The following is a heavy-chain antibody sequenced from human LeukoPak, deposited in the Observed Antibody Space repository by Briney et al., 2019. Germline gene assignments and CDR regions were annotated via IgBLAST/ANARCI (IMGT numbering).Heavy chain of an antibody. V-gene: IGHV1-58*02. J-gene: IGHJ3*02. CDR3: AAGTPNIVAHDAFDI. CDR1: GFTFTSSA. D-gene: IGHD5-12*01. Sequence: SVTVSCKASGFTFTSSAMQWVRQARGQRLEWIGWIVVGSGNTNYAQKFQERVTITRDMSTSTAYMELSSLRSEDTAVYYCAAGTPNIVAHDAFDIWGQGTMVTVSS. CDR2: IVVGSGNT.